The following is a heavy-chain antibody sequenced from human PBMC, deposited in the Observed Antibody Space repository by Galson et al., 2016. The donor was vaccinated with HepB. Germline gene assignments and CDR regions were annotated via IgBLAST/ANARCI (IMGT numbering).Heavy chain of an antibody. V-gene: IGHV3-21*01. D-gene: IGHD5-18*01. J-gene: IGHJ4*02. CDR2: ISRGCGYI. CDR1: GFTLSTYN. Sequence: PLRLCCAASGFTLSTYNMNWVRHAPGKGLEWVSSISRGCGYIYYSDSVEGRFPISRDNAKNSLYLQMNSLRAEDTAVYYCCVDTAMDYVFDYWGQGTLVTVSS. CDR3: CVDTAMDYVFDY.